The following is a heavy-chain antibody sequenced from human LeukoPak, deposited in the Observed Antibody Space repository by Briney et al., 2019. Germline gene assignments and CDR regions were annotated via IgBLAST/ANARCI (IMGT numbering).Heavy chain of an antibody. CDR2: IYHSGST. J-gene: IGHJ6*02. V-gene: IGHV4-4*02. D-gene: IGHD3-9*01. CDR3: ARDSPYYDILTGYSRSNGMDV. CDR1: GGSISSSNW. Sequence: PSGTLSLTCAVSGGSISSSNWWSWVRQPPGKGLEWIGEIYHSGSTNYNPSLKSRVTISVDKSKNQFSLKLSSVTAADTAVYYCARDSPYYDILTGYSRSNGMDVWGQGTTVTVSS.